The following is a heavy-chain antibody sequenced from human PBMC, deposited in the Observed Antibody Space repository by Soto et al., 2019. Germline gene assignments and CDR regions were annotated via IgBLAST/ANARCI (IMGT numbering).Heavy chain of an antibody. CDR2: ISGYNGNT. CDR1: GYTFTNYG. V-gene: IGHV1-18*01. CDR3: AREGQAPYYYFGMDV. Sequence: QVKVVQSGDEVKKPGASMKVSCKASGYTFTNYGFSWVRQAPGQGLEWMGWISGYNGNTKYAEKFQGRVTMTTDTSTSTAHMELRSLSSDDTAVYYCAREGQAPYYYFGMDVWGQWTAVTVS. J-gene: IGHJ6*02.